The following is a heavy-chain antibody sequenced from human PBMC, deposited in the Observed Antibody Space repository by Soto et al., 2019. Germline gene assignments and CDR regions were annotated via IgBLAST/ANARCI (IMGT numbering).Heavy chain of an antibody. V-gene: IGHV4-39*01. Sequence: QLQLEESGPGLVKPSETLSLICTVSGGSVSSAGYFWGWIRQPPGKGLEWLGSVYFSGDSYYNPSLKSRVGMSVDTSKSQFSLNLTSATAADTAVYYCARHRPAASRYAYYHYMDVWGKGTTVTVSS. CDR3: ARHRPAASRYAYYHYMDV. D-gene: IGHD3-9*01. CDR1: GGSVSSAGYF. J-gene: IGHJ6*03. CDR2: VYFSGDS.